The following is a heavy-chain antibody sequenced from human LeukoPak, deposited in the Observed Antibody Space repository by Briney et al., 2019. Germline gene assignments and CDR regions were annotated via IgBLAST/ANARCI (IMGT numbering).Heavy chain of an antibody. Sequence: GRSLRLSCAASGFTFSSYAMHWVRQAPGKGLEWVAVISYDGSNKYYADSVKGRFTISRDNSKNTLYLQMNSLRAEDTAVYSCARGNYDILTPGGYSGQGTLVTVSS. CDR3: ARGNYDILTPGGY. J-gene: IGHJ4*02. CDR2: ISYDGSNK. CDR1: GFTFSSYA. D-gene: IGHD3-9*01. V-gene: IGHV3-30-3*01.